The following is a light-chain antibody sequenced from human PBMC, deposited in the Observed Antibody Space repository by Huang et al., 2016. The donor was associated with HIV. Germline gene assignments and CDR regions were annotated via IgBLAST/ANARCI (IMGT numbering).Light chain of an antibody. V-gene: IGKV1-33*01. CDR1: QDINNF. CDR3: QQYDDVPIS. CDR2: DAS. Sequence: DIQMTQSPSSLSASVGDRVTITCQASQDINNFLNWYQQKPGKAPKLPILDASNLQDGVPSRFSGNGSGTHFTFTITSLQRDDIGTYYCQQYDDVPISFGGGTKV. J-gene: IGKJ4*01.